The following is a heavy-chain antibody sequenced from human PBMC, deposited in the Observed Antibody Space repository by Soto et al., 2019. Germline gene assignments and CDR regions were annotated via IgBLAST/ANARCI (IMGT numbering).Heavy chain of an antibody. CDR1: GGSISSSSYY. CDR2: IYYSGSI. CDR3: AIGQGGAEWFRDYYYYYYMDV. V-gene: IGHV4-39*01. D-gene: IGHD3-10*01. Sequence: SETLSLTFTVPGGSISSSSYYWGWIRQPPGKGLEWSGSIYYSGSIYYNPSLKSRVTISVDTSKNQFSLKLSSVTAADTAAYYCAIGQGGAEWFRDYYYYYYMDVWGKGTTVTVSS. J-gene: IGHJ6*03.